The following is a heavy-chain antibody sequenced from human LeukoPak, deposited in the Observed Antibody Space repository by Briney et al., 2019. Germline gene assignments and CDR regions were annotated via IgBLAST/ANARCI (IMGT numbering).Heavy chain of an antibody. CDR2: ISSNGGDT. J-gene: IGHJ4*02. CDR1: GFTFSSYA. D-gene: IGHD2-15*01. V-gene: IGHV3-64D*09. CDR3: VKTVAGRYDY. Sequence: PGGSLRLSCSASGFTFSSYAMHWVRQAPGKGLEYVSAISSNGGDTYYADSMKGRFSISRDNSKNTLYLQMSSLRGEDTAVYYCVKTVAGRYDYWGQGTLVTVSS.